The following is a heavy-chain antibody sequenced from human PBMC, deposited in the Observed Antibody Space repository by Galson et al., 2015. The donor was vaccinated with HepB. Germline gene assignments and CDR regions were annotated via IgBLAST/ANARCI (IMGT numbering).Heavy chain of an antibody. CDR1: GYTFTDYS. J-gene: IGHJ6*02. Sequence: SVKVSCKASGYTFTDYSIHWVRQAPGQGLERMGWINPNYGDTKYAQKFQGRVTMTRDTSISTAYMEVSRLTSDDTAFYYCARDGDASGRFGLDVWGQGTTVTVSS. CDR2: INPNYGDT. CDR3: ARDGDASGRFGLDV. D-gene: IGHD3-10*01. V-gene: IGHV1-2*02.